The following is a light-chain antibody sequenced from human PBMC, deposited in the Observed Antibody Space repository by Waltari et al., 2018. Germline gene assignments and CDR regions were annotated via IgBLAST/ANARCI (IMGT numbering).Light chain of an antibody. V-gene: IGLV2-14*01. CDR3: SSYTSSSPVV. CDR2: DVS. Sequence: QSALTQPASVSGSPGQSITIPCTGTSSDVGRSNYVSWYQQHPGKAPKLMIYDVSKRPSGVSNRFSGSKSGNTASLTISGLQAEDEADYYCSSYTSSSPVVFGGGTKLTVL. J-gene: IGLJ2*01. CDR1: SSDVGRSNY.